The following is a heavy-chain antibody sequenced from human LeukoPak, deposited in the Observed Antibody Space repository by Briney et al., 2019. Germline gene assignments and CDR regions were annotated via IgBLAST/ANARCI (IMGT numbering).Heavy chain of an antibody. CDR3: ARDRNYYYGSGSYPYDAFDI. V-gene: IGHV4-4*07. J-gene: IGHJ3*02. Sequence: PSETLSLTCTVSGGSISSYYWSWIRQPAGKGLEWIGRIYATGSTNYNPSLKSRVTMSVDTSKNQFSLKLSSVTAADTAVYYGARDRNYYYGSGSYPYDAFDIWGQGTMVTVSS. CDR2: IYATGST. D-gene: IGHD3-10*01. CDR1: GGSISSYY.